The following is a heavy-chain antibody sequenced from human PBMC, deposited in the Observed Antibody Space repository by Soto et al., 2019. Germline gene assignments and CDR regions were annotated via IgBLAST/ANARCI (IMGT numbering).Heavy chain of an antibody. D-gene: IGHD3-22*01. CDR2: IYPGDSDT. CDR3: ARLPYYDSSGYRYYYYGMDV. CDR1: GYSFTSYW. J-gene: IGHJ6*02. Sequence: GESLKISCKGSGYSFTSYWIGWVRQMPGKGLEWMGIIYPGDSDTRYSPSFQGQVTISADKSISTAYLQWSSLMASDTAMYYCARLPYYDSSGYRYYYYGMDVWGQGTTVTVSS. V-gene: IGHV5-51*01.